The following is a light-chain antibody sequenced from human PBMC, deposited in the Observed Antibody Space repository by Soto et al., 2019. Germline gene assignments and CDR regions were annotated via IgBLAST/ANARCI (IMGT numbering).Light chain of an antibody. CDR2: AAS. V-gene: IGKV1-9*01. J-gene: IGKJ1*01. CDR3: QQSFASPWT. Sequence: DIQLTQSPSFLSASVGDRVTITCRASQDISNYLVWYQQKPGKAPKPLIYAASTLQSGVPSRFSGSGSGTEFTLTISSLQSEDFATYYCQQSFASPWTFGQGTKVDI. CDR1: QDISNY.